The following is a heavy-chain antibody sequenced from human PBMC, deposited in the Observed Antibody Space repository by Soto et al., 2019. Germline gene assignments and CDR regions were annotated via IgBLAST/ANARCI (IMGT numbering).Heavy chain of an antibody. D-gene: IGHD3-10*01. J-gene: IGHJ4*02. CDR2: IKQDGSEK. Sequence: EVQQVESGGGLVQPGGSLRLSCAASGFTFSSYWMSWVRQAPGKGLEWVANIKQDGSEKYYVDSVKGRFTISRDNAKNSLYLQMNSLRAEDTAVYYCAFFYGSGSYYNPVRGQGTLVTVSS. CDR3: AFFYGSGSYYNPV. CDR1: GFTFSSYW. V-gene: IGHV3-7*01.